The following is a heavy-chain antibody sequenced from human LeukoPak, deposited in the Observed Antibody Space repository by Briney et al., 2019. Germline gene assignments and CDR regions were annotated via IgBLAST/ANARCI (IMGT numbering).Heavy chain of an antibody. CDR2: ISSISNII. D-gene: IGHD2-21*01. CDR3: VRDRAYSFDY. CDR1: GSTFSGYA. Sequence: GGSLRLSCAASGSTFSGYAMNWVRQAPGKGLEWVSHIYISSISNIISYADSVKGRFTISRDNAQNSLYLQMNGLRDEDTAVYYCVRDRAYSFDYWGQGILVTVSS. J-gene: IGHJ4*02. V-gene: IGHV3-48*02.